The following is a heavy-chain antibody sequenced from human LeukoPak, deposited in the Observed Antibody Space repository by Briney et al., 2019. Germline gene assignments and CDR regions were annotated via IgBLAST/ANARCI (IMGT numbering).Heavy chain of an antibody. CDR2: INHSGST. CDR3: ARGRHIVVVTAIRY. D-gene: IGHD2-21*02. V-gene: IGHV4-34*01. Sequence: NASETLSLTCAVYGGSFSGYYWSWIRQPPGKGLEWIGEINHSGSTNYNPSLKSRVTISVDTSKNQFSLKLSSVTAADTAVYYCARGRHIVVVTAIRYWGRGTLVTVSS. CDR1: GGSFSGYY. J-gene: IGHJ4*02.